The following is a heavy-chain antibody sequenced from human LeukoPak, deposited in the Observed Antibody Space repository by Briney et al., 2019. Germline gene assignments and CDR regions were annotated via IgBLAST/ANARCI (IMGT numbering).Heavy chain of an antibody. Sequence: GGSLRLSCAASGFTFNIYNINWVRQAPGKGLEWVSYISSSSNPIYYADSVKGRFTISRDNAKNSLYLQMNSLRAEDTAVYYCVRAMAVWGQGTTVTVSS. V-gene: IGHV3-48*04. J-gene: IGHJ6*02. CDR3: VRAMAV. CDR2: ISSSSNPI. CDR1: GFTFNIYN.